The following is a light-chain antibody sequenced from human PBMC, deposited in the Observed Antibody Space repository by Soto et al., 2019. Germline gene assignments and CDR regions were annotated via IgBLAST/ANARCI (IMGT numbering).Light chain of an antibody. CDR2: EVS. CDR3: ASYTSSSTSVI. CDR1: SRDVGGYKY. V-gene: IGLV2-14*01. Sequence: QSALPQPASVSGSPGQSITISCTGTSRDVGGYKYVSWYQQHPDKAPKLIIFEVSNRPSGISRRFSGSKSGNTASLTISGLQAEDEADYYCASYTSSSTSVIFGRGTKVTVL. J-gene: IGLJ2*01.